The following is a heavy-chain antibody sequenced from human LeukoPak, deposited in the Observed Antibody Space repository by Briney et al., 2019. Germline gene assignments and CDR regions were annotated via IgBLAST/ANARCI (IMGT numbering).Heavy chain of an antibody. D-gene: IGHD4-17*01. J-gene: IGHJ4*02. CDR2: IKQDGSEK. CDR1: GFTLSTYW. Sequence: GSLRLSCAAFGFTLSTYWMTWVRQGPGKGLETVANIKQDGSEKFYVDSVKGRFTISRDNAKNSLYLQMNSLRAEDTALYYCAKDFTGYGDDYFDYWGQGTLVTVSS. CDR3: AKDFTGYGDDYFDY. V-gene: IGHV3-7*03.